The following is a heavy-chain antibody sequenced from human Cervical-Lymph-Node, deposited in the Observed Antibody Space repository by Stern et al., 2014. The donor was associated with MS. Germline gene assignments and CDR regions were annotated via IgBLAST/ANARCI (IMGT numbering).Heavy chain of an antibody. Sequence: VQLVESGAEVKKSGASVKVSCKASGYTFTDYFMHWVRQAPGQGLEWMGWIHPNNGATNYAQKFQGRVTMTRDTSINTVYMELRRLSSDDTAVYFCARDRAYSGNDYIWFDPWGQGTLVSVFS. J-gene: IGHJ5*02. CDR1: GYTFTDYF. V-gene: IGHV1-2*02. CDR3: ARDRAYSGNDYIWFDP. D-gene: IGHD2-21*01. CDR2: IHPNNGAT.